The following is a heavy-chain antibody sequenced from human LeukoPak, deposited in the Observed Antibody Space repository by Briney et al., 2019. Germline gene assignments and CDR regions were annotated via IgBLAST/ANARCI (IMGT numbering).Heavy chain of an antibody. CDR1: AYTFSTSW. J-gene: IGHJ4*02. CDR2: IYPGDSDT. D-gene: IGHD3-10*01. V-gene: IGHV5-51*01. Sequence: GESLKISCKGSAYTFSTSWIGWVRQMPGKGLEWMGIIYPGDSDTRYSPSFQGQVTISADKSISTAYLQWCSLKASDTAMYYCARPGPVLLWFGESPWYYFDYWGQGTLVTVSS. CDR3: ARPGPVLLWFGESPWYYFDY.